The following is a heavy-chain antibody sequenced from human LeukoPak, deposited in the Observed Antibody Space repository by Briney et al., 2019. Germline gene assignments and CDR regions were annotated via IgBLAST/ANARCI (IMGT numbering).Heavy chain of an antibody. J-gene: IGHJ6*03. Sequence: RSGGSLRLSCAASGFTFDDYGMSWVRQAPGKGLEWVSGINWNGGDTGYADSLKGRFTISRDNVKNSLYLQMNSLRAEDTALYHCARVAHGGYPKNQYYYMDVWGKGTTVTISS. CDR3: ARVAHGGYPKNQYYYMDV. CDR2: INWNGGDT. V-gene: IGHV3-20*01. CDR1: GFTFDDYG. D-gene: IGHD5-12*01.